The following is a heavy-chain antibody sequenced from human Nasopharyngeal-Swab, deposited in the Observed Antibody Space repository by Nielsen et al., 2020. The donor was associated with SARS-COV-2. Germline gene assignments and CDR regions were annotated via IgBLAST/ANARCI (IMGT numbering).Heavy chain of an antibody. CDR3: AKDFRHNYDYWSGYSTN. V-gene: IGHV3-74*01. CDR2: LHSDGSGT. Sequence: GGSLRLSCAASGFTISRYWMLWVRHAPGKGLVWVSRLHSDGSGTTYADSVRGRFTISRDNAKNTLYLQMNSLRAEDTAVYYCAKDFRHNYDYWSGYSTNWGQGTLVTVSS. J-gene: IGHJ4*02. D-gene: IGHD3-3*01. CDR1: GFTISRYW.